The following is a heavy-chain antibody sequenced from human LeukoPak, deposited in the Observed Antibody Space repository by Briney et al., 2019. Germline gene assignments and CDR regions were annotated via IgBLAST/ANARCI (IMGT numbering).Heavy chain of an antibody. D-gene: IGHD3-10*01. CDR1: GGSFSGYY. CDR2: INHSGST. V-gene: IGHV4-34*01. J-gene: IGHJ5*02. CDR3: VRGLWFGETKPFDP. Sequence: SETLSLTCAVYGGSFSGYYWSWIRQPPGKGLEWIGEINHSGSTNYNPSLKSRVTISVDTSKNQFSLKLSSVTAADTAVYYCVRGLWFGETKPFDPWGQGTLVTVSS.